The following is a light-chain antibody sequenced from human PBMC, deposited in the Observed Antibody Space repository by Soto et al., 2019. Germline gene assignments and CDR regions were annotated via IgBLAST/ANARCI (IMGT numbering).Light chain of an antibody. Sequence: EIVLTQSPATLSLSPGERATLSCRASQSVSSYLAWYQQKPGQAPRLLIYDASNRATGIPARFSGSGSGTYFTLTISSLEPEDSAVYYCQQLSNWPPTFGQGTKLEIK. CDR2: DAS. CDR3: QQLSNWPPT. J-gene: IGKJ2*01. CDR1: QSVSSY. V-gene: IGKV3-11*01.